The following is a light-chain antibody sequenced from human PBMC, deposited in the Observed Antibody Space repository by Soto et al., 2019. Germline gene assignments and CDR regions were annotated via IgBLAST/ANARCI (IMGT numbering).Light chain of an antibody. J-gene: IGKJ5*01. V-gene: IGKV3-20*01. CDR3: QLYGISVTVT. CDR2: GVS. Sequence: IVLTQSPGTLSLSPGETATLSCRASQAVDSKFLAWYQQNPGQAPRLIMFGVSGRATGVPARFSGGVSGTDFTLTIRSLELEDFAVYYCQLYGISVTVTFGQGTRLQI. CDR1: QAVDSKF.